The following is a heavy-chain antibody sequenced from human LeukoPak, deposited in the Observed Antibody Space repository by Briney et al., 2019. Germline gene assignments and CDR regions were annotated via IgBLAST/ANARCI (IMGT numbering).Heavy chain of an antibody. Sequence: ASVKVSCKASGYTFTDYYVHWVRQPPGQGLEWMGWINPNSGGTNYAQKFQGTVTMTRDTSISTAYMELTRLRSDDTAVYYCARERGNYDILTDYYEGNGFDPWGQGTLVTVSS. CDR1: GYTFTDYY. CDR2: INPNSGGT. V-gene: IGHV1-2*02. J-gene: IGHJ5*02. D-gene: IGHD3-9*01. CDR3: ARERGNYDILTDYYEGNGFDP.